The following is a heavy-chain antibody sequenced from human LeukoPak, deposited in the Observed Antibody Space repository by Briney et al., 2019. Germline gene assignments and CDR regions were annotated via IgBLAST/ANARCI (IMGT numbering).Heavy chain of an antibody. D-gene: IGHD3-16*01. CDR2: IYYSGST. Sequence: SETLSLTCTVSGGSISSYYWSWIRQPPGKGLEWIGYIYYSGSTNYNPSLKSRVTISVDTSENQFSLKLSSVTAADMAVYYCARGGFIPYNWFDPWGQGTLVTASS. CDR3: ARGGFIPYNWFDP. J-gene: IGHJ5*02. V-gene: IGHV4-59*01. CDR1: GGSISSYY.